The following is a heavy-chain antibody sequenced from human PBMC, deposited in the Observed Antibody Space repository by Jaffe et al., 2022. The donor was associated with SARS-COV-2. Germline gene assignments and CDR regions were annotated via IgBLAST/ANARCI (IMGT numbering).Heavy chain of an antibody. CDR2: ISYDGSNK. V-gene: IGHV3-30*18. CDR3: ANGRGNHCGGDCGDY. CDR1: GFTFSSYG. J-gene: IGHJ4*02. Sequence: QVQLVESGGGVVQPGRSLRLSCAASGFTFSSYGMHWVRQAPGKGLEWVAVISYDGSNKYYADSVKGRFTISRDNSKNTLYLQMNSLRAEDTAVYYCANGRGNHCGGDCGDYWGQGTLVTVSS. D-gene: IGHD2-21*02.